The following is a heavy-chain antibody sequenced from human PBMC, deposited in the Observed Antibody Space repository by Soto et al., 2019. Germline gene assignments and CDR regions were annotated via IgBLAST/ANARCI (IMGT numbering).Heavy chain of an antibody. D-gene: IGHD7-27*01. Sequence: SVSNAWMNWVRQAPGKGLEWDGRIKSKTDGGTTDYAAPVKGRFTISRDDSKNTLYLQMNSLKTEDTAVYYCTTDGGTTGDGYWGQGTLVTVSS. CDR1: SVSNAW. V-gene: IGHV3-15*07. CDR2: IKSKTDGGTT. CDR3: TTDGGTTGDGY. J-gene: IGHJ4*02.